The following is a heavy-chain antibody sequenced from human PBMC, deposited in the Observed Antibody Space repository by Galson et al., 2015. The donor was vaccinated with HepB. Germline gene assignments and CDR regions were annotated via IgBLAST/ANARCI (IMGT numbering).Heavy chain of an antibody. CDR1: GFTFDDYT. Sequence: SLRLSCAASGFTFDDYTMHWVRQAPGKGLEWVSLISWDGGTIYYADSVKGRFTISRDNAKNSLYLQMNSLRDEDTAVYYCARGFGAAAGTNFDYWGQGTLVTVSS. J-gene: IGHJ4*02. CDR3: ARGFGAAAGTNFDY. CDR2: ISWDGGTI. V-gene: IGHV3-43*01. D-gene: IGHD6-13*01.